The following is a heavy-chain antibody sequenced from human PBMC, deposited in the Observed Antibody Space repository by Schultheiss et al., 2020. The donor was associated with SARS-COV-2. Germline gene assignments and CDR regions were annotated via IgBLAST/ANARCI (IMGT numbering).Heavy chain of an antibody. CDR1: GFTFSSYE. J-gene: IGHJ4*02. V-gene: IGHV3-48*03. CDR3: ARDGAPMIVVVSFDY. D-gene: IGHD3-22*01. Sequence: GGFLRLSCAASGFTFSSYEMKWVRQAPGKGLEWVSYISSSGSTIYYADSVKGRFTIYRDNAKNSLYLQMNSLRAEDTAVYYCARDGAPMIVVVSFDYWGQGTLVTVSS. CDR2: ISSSGSTI.